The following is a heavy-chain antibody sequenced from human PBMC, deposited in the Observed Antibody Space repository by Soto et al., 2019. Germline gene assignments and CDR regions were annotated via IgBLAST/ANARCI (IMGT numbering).Heavy chain of an antibody. Sequence: QVQLVESGGGVVQPGRSLRLSCAASGFTFSSYGMHWVRQAPGKGLEWVAVISYDGSNKYYADSVKGRFTISRDNSKNTLYLQMNSLRAEDTAAYYCGYHIWGQGTMFTVSS. CDR2: ISYDGSNK. CDR3: GYHI. CDR1: GFTFSSYG. J-gene: IGHJ3*02. D-gene: IGHD5-18*01. V-gene: IGHV3-30*03.